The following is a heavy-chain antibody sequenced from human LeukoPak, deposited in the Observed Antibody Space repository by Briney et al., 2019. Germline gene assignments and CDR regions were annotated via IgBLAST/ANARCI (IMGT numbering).Heavy chain of an antibody. V-gene: IGHV4-34*01. D-gene: IGHD6-13*01. J-gene: IGHJ4*02. Sequence: SGTLSLTCAVYGVSFSGYYWSWIRQPPGKGIEWIGEINHSGSTNYNPSLQSRVTISVDTSKNQFSLKLSSVTAADTAVYYCADRGEQQQVTGGYWGQATLVTVSS. CDR3: ADRGEQQQVTGGY. CDR2: INHSGST. CDR1: GVSFSGYY.